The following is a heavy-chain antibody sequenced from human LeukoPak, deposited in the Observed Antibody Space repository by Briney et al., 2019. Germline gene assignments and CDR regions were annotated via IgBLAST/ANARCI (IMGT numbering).Heavy chain of an antibody. V-gene: IGHV4-59*12. J-gene: IGHJ4*02. CDR1: GGSISSYY. CDR3: ARGSPKDIVVVVAATGTYFDY. Sequence: SETLSLTCTVSGGSISSYYWSWIRQPPGKGLEWIGYIYYSGSTNYNPSLKSRVTISVDTSKNQFPLKLSSVTAADTAVYYCARGSPKDIVVVVAATGTYFDYWGQGTLVTVSS. CDR2: IYYSGST. D-gene: IGHD2-15*01.